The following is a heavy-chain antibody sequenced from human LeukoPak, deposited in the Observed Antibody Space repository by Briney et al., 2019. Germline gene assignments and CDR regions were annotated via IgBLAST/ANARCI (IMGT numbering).Heavy chain of an antibody. CDR1: GYTFTSYD. J-gene: IGHJ3*02. CDR2: MNPNSGNT. Sequence: GASVKVSCKASGYTFTSYDINWVRQATGQGLEWMGWMNPNSGNTGYAQKFQGRVTITRNTSISTAYMELSSLRSEDTAVYYCARVDGYKPNDAFDIWGQGTMVTVSS. D-gene: IGHD5-24*01. CDR3: ARVDGYKPNDAFDI. V-gene: IGHV1-8*03.